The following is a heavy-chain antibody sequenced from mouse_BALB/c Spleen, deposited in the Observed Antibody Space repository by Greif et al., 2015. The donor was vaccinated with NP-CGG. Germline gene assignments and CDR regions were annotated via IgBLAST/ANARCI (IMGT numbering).Heavy chain of an antibody. Sequence: QVQLQQPGAELVKPGTSVKLSCKASGYNFTSYWINWVKLRPGQGLEWIGDIYPGSGSTNYNEKFKSKATLTVDTSSSTAYMQLSSLASEDSALYYCAREGWSPYAMDYWGQGTSVTVSS. J-gene: IGHJ4*01. V-gene: IGHV1-55*01. CDR3: AREGWSPYAMDY. CDR1: GYNFTSYW. D-gene: IGHD2-3*01. CDR2: IYPGSGST.